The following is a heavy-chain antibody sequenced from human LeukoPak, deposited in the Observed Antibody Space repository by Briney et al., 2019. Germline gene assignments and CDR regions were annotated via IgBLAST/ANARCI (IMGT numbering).Heavy chain of an antibody. J-gene: IGHJ4*02. D-gene: IGHD2-8*01. CDR1: GFXFSGYA. Sequence: GGSLRLSCAASGFXFSGYAMNWVRQAPGKGLEWVSAISGSGAGTYYADSVKGRCTISRDNSKNTLYLQMNSLRGDDTAVYYCAKMVREFYTISYYFDYWGQGTLVTVSS. CDR3: AKMVREFYTISYYFDY. V-gene: IGHV3-23*01. CDR2: ISGSGAGT.